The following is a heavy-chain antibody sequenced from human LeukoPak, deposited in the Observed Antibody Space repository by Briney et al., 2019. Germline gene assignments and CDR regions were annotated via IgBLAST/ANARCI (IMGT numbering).Heavy chain of an antibody. Sequence: GGSLRLSCTASGFTFSSYAMHWVRQPPGKGLEWVAVISYDGSNRYYADSVKGRFTISRDSSKITLYLQMNSLRAEDTAVYYCAREKHSRIFGEVIRSPPRNYFDYWGQGTLVTVSS. V-gene: IGHV3-30*04. D-gene: IGHD3-3*01. CDR1: GFTFSSYA. J-gene: IGHJ4*02. CDR2: ISYDGSNR. CDR3: AREKHSRIFGEVIRSPPRNYFDY.